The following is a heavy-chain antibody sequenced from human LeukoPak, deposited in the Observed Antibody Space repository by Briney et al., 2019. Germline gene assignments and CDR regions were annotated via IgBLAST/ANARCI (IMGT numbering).Heavy chain of an antibody. D-gene: IGHD4-17*01. CDR2: IRYDGSNK. CDR3: ARVVVWGYGDYFGAFDI. Sequence: GGSLRLSCAASGFTFSSYGMHWVRQAPGKGLEWVAFIRYDGSNKYYADSVKGRFTISRDNAKNSLYLQMNSLRAEDTAVYYCARVVVWGYGDYFGAFDIWGQGTMVTVSS. J-gene: IGHJ3*02. CDR1: GFTFSSYG. V-gene: IGHV3-30*02.